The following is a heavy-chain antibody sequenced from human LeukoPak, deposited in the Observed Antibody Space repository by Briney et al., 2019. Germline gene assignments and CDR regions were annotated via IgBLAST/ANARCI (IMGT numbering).Heavy chain of an antibody. J-gene: IGHJ6*02. V-gene: IGHV1-18*01. CDR3: ARGGQLELWYGMDV. Sequence: ASLKVSCKASGYTFTSYGISWVRQAPGQGLEWMGWISAYNGNTNYAQKLQGRVTMTTDTSTSTAYMELRSLRPDDTAVYYCARGGQLELWYGMDVWGQGTTVTVSS. CDR1: GYTFTSYG. D-gene: IGHD1-7*01. CDR2: ISAYNGNT.